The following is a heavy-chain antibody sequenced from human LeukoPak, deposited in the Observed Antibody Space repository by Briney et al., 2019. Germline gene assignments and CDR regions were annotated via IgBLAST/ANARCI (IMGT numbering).Heavy chain of an antibody. D-gene: IGHD4-11*01. CDR2: ITNNGDTT. V-gene: IGHV3-23*01. Sequence: PGGSLRLSCAASGXTFASYAVRWVRQAPGKGLEWVSSITNNGDTTYYADSVKGRFTISRDNSKNTLYLQMNSLRAEDTALYYCADSNYWYPVDYWGQGTLVTVSS. J-gene: IGHJ4*02. CDR1: GXTFASYA. CDR3: ADSNYWYPVDY.